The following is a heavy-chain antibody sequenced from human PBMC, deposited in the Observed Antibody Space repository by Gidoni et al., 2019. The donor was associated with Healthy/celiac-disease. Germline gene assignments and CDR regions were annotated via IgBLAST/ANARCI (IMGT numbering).Heavy chain of an antibody. CDR2: IYYRGST. CDR3: ARALRLPVSSWYDGFDY. V-gene: IGHV4-59*01. Sequence: QVQLQESGPGLVKPSETRSLTCTVSVGPISSYYWSWIRQPPGKGLEWIGYIYYRGSTNYNPSLKSRVTISVDTSKNQFSRKLSSVPAADTAVYYCARALRLPVSSWYDGFDYWGQGTLVTVSS. CDR1: VGPISSYY. D-gene: IGHD6-13*01. J-gene: IGHJ4*02.